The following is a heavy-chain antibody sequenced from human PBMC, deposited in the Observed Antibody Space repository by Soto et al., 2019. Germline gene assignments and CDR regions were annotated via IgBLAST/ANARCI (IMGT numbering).Heavy chain of an antibody. Sequence: QPGGSLRLSCAASGFTFSSYAMHWVRQAPGKGLEWVAVISYDGSNKYYADSVKGRFTISRDNSKNTLYLQMNSLRAEDTAVYYCARENRLPRRGVVVAGLNRNGMDVWGQGTTVTVSS. CDR3: ARENRLPRRGVVVAGLNRNGMDV. CDR1: GFTFSSYA. CDR2: ISYDGSNK. V-gene: IGHV3-30-3*01. D-gene: IGHD2-15*01. J-gene: IGHJ6*02.